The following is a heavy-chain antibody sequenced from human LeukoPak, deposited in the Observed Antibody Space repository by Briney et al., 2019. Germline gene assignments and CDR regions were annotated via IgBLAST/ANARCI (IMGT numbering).Heavy chain of an antibody. J-gene: IGHJ6*03. CDR3: ARCELHMRENYDFCSGYSQDYYYYYMDV. V-gene: IGHV4-4*07. D-gene: IGHD3-3*01. CDR1: GGSISSYY. CDR2: IYTSGST. Sequence: SETLSLTCTVSGGSISSYYWSWIRQPAGKGLEWIGRIYTSGSTNYNSSLKSRVTMSVDTSKNQFSLKLGSVTAADTAVYYCARCELHMRENYDFCSGYSQDYYYYYMDVWGKGTTVTVSS.